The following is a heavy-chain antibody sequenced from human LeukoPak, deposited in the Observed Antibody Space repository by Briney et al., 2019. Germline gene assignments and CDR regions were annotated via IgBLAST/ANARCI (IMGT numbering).Heavy chain of an antibody. CDR1: GYSFTSYW. CDR2: IYPGDSDT. Sequence: GESLKISCKGSGYSFTSYWIGWVRQMPGKGLEWMGIIYPGDSDTRYSPSFQGQVTISADKSISTAYLQWSSLKASDTAMYYCARRGMYYYDSRGGLDYWGQGTLVTVSS. J-gene: IGHJ4*02. CDR3: ARRGMYYYDSRGGLDY. D-gene: IGHD3-22*01. V-gene: IGHV5-51*01.